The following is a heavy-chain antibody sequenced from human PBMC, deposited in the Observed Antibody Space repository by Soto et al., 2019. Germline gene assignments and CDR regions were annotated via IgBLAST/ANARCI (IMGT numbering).Heavy chain of an antibody. CDR3: ARDRSTPLPGMDYYYYFGMDV. CDR1: KLTFSAST. D-gene: IGHD3-16*02. V-gene: IGHV3-30-3*01. J-gene: IGHJ6*02. CDR2: ISYDGNNE. Sequence: GGSLRLSFAASKLTFSASTMHWVRQAPGKGLEWVAVISYDGNNEYYADSVKGRFTISRDNAKNTLFLQVNSLRADDTAVYYCARDRSTPLPGMDYYYYFGMDVGRHGTTVTDSS.